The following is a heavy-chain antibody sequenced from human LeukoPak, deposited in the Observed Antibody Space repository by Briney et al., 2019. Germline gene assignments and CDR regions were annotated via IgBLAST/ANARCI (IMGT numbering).Heavy chain of an antibody. Sequence: PGGSLRLSCAASGFTFSSYWMQWVRHAPGKGLVWVSRIESDGRSTSYADSVKGRFTISRENAKNTLYLQMNSLRAEDTAVYYCARGWEQLDYWGQGTLVTVSS. CDR2: IESDGRST. D-gene: IGHD1-26*01. CDR1: GFTFSSYW. V-gene: IGHV3-74*01. J-gene: IGHJ4*02. CDR3: ARGWEQLDY.